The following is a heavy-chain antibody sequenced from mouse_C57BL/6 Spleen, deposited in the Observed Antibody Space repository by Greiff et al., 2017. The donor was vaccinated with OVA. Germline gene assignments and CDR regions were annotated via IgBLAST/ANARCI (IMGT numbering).Heavy chain of an antibody. CDR1: GYAFSSYW. D-gene: IGHD2-1*01. CDR3: GRWGGNYLPWFAY. Sequence: QVTLKESGAELVKPGASVKISCKASGYAFSSYWMNWVKQRPGKGLEWIGQIYPGDGDTNYNGKFKGKATLTADKSSSTAYMQLSSLSSEDSAVYFCGRWGGNYLPWFAYWGQGTLVTVSA. V-gene: IGHV1-80*01. CDR2: IYPGDGDT. J-gene: IGHJ3*01.